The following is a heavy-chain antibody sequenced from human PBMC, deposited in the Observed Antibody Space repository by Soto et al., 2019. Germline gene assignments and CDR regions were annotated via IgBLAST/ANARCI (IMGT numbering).Heavy chain of an antibody. CDR3: AKDLIGGSSSYSYGWFDP. D-gene: IGHD6-13*01. CDR2: ISASGENT. Sequence: GGSLRLSCAASGFTFSSFAMSWVRQAPGKGLEWVSSISASGENTYYADSVKGRFTISRDNSKYMLSLQMNSLRAEDTATYYCAKDLIGGSSSYSYGWFDPWGQGTLVTVSS. J-gene: IGHJ5*02. CDR1: GFTFSSFA. V-gene: IGHV3-23*01.